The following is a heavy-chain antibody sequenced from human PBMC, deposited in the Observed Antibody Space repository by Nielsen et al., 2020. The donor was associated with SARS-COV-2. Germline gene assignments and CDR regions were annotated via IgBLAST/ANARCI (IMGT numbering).Heavy chain of an antibody. CDR2: ISSSSGTI. J-gene: IGHJ4*02. CDR1: GFTFSSYS. V-gene: IGHV3-48*02. CDR3: SAHYFDY. Sequence: GESLKISCAASGFTFSSYSMNWVRQAPGKGLEWVSYISSSSGTIYYADSVKGRFTISRDNAKNSLYLQMNSLRDEDTAVYYCSAHYFDYWGQGTLVTVSS.